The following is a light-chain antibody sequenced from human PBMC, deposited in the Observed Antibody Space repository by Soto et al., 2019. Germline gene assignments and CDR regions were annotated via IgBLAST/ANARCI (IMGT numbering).Light chain of an antibody. CDR2: GAS. Sequence: EIVLPQSPGPLSLSPGERSSLSCMTSQSIGSNLAWYQHKPGQAPRLLLYGASTRATGIPARFSGSGSGTEFTLIISSLQSEDSAFYYCLHYYNGPQWTFGQGTKVDVK. CDR3: LHYYNGPQWT. V-gene: IGKV3-15*01. J-gene: IGKJ1*01. CDR1: QSIGSN.